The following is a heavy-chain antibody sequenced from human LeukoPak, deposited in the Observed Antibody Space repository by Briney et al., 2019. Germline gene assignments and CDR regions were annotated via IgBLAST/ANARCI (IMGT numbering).Heavy chain of an antibody. Sequence: PGGSLRLSCAASGFTFDDYAMHWVRQAPGKGLEWVSGITWNSGTIDYADSVKGRFTISRDNAKNSLYLQMNSLRPEDTALYYCAKDLSYIPSMIRGALAGHYFDYWGQGALVTVSS. CDR1: GFTFDDYA. CDR3: AKDLSYIPSMIRGALAGHYFDY. CDR2: ITWNSGTI. D-gene: IGHD3-10*01. V-gene: IGHV3-9*01. J-gene: IGHJ4*02.